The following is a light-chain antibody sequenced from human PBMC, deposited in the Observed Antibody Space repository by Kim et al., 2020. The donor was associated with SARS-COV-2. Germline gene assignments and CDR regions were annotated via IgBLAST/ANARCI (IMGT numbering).Light chain of an antibody. Sequence: QSITIPCAGGRNNCGSYNLVSCYQHHPGKAPKLLIYGVNSRPSGISDRFSGSKSGNTASLTIARLQAEDEADYFCSSYATGPTYLVFGGGTQLTVL. CDR2: GVN. J-gene: IGLJ3*02. CDR1: RNNCGSYNL. V-gene: IGLV2-23*02. CDR3: SSYATGPTYLV.